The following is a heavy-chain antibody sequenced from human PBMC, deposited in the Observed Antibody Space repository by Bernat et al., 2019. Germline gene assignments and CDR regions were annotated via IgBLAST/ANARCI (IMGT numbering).Heavy chain of an antibody. CDR1: GFTFSSYG. CDR2: ISYDGSNK. D-gene: IGHD4-17*01. Sequence: QVQLVESGGGVVQPGRSLRLSCAASGFTFSSYGMHWVRQAPGKGLEWVAVISYDGSNKYYADSVKGRFTISRDNSKNTLYLQMNSLRAEDTAVYYCAKDGYGGNVGWGMDVWGQGTTVTVSS. V-gene: IGHV3-30*18. CDR3: AKDGYGGNVGWGMDV. J-gene: IGHJ6*02.